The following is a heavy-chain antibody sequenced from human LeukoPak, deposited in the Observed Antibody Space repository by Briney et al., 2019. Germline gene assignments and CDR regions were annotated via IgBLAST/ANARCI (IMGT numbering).Heavy chain of an antibody. D-gene: IGHD2-15*01. CDR2: VYYSGAT. Sequence: PSETLSLTCTVSGGSISNRGFFWGWIRQAPGKGPEWIGSVYYSGATYHSSSLKSRVTISVDTSKNRLSLKLSSVTAADSAVYYCARLSCSDAVCPTLPYNHFDPWGQGTLVTVSS. CDR3: ARLSCSDAVCPTLPYNHFDP. CDR1: GGSISNRGFF. V-gene: IGHV4-39*02. J-gene: IGHJ5*02.